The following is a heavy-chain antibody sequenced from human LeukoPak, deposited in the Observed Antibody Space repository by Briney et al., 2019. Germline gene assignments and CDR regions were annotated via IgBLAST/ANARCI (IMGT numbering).Heavy chain of an antibody. V-gene: IGHV3-7*01. J-gene: IGHJ4*02. D-gene: IGHD3-22*01. Sequence: SGGSLRLSCAASGFTFSSYWMSWVRQAPGKGLEWVANIKQDGSGKYYVDSVKGRFTISRDNAKNSLYLQMNSLRAEDTAVYYCARLELGAYYDSSGHLWGQGTLVTVSS. CDR3: ARLELGAYYDSSGHL. CDR2: IKQDGSGK. CDR1: GFTFSSYW.